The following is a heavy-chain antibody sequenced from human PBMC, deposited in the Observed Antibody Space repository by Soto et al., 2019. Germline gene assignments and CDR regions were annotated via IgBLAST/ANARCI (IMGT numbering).Heavy chain of an antibody. Sequence: EVQLVESGGGLVKPGGSLRLSCAASGFTFSSYSRNWVRQAPGKGLEWVSSISSSSSYIYYADSVKGRFTISRDNAKNSLYLQMNSLRAEDTAVYYCARDGSSGSDGFDYWGQGTLVTVSS. D-gene: IGHD6-19*01. CDR3: ARDGSSGSDGFDY. J-gene: IGHJ4*02. CDR1: GFTFSSYS. CDR2: ISSSSSYI. V-gene: IGHV3-21*01.